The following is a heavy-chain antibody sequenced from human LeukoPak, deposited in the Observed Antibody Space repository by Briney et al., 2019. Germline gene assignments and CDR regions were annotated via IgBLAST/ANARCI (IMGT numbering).Heavy chain of an antibody. V-gene: IGHV3-21*01. D-gene: IGHD1-14*01. Sequence: GGSLRLSCAASGFTFSSYSMNWVRQAPGKGLEWVSSISSSSSYIYYADSVKGRFTISRDNAKNSLYLQMNSLRAEDTAVYYCARGTVKNRGFYFWGQGTLVNVSS. J-gene: IGHJ4*02. CDR1: GFTFSSYS. CDR3: ARGTVKNRGFYF. CDR2: ISSSSSYI.